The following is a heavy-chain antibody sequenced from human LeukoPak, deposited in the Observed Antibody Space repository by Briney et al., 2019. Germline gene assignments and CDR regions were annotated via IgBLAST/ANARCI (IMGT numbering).Heavy chain of an antibody. J-gene: IGHJ4*02. V-gene: IGHV3-11*01. Sequence: GGSLRLSCAASGFIFSDYYMSWIRQAPGKGLEWVSYISSSGSTIYYTDSVKGRFTISRDNAKDSLYLQMNSLRAEDTAVYYCARDPGSGYEEHFDYWGQGTLVTVSS. D-gene: IGHD5-12*01. CDR2: ISSSGSTI. CDR1: GFIFSDYY. CDR3: ARDPGSGYEEHFDY.